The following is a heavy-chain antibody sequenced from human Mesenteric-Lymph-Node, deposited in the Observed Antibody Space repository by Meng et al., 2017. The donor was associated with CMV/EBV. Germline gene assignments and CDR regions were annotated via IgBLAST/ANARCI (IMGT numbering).Heavy chain of an antibody. V-gene: IGHV3-66*01. CDR2: MGAGGSS. CDR3: ASYCSSISCYNYFPYGMDV. Sequence: GESLKISCAASGFSVSNNYMAWVRQAAGKGLEWVSVMGAGGSSYYADSVKGRFTVSRDNAKNTLYLQMNSLRAEDTAVYYCASYCSSISCYNYFPYGMDVWGQGTTVTVSS. CDR1: GFSVSNNY. J-gene: IGHJ6*02. D-gene: IGHD2-2*02.